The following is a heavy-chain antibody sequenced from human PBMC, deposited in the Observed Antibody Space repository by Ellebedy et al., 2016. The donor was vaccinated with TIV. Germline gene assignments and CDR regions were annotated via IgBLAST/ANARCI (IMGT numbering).Heavy chain of an antibody. CDR1: GFTFSGSA. D-gene: IGHD5-12*01. CDR2: IRSKANSYAT. J-gene: IGHJ4*02. CDR3: TTAVDIVATIIGY. V-gene: IGHV3-73*01. Sequence: GGSLRLSXAASGFTFSGSAMHWVRQASGKGLEWVGRIRSKANSYATAYAASVKGRFTISRDDSKNTAYLQMNSLKTEDTAVYYCTTAVDIVATIIGYWGQGTLVTVSS.